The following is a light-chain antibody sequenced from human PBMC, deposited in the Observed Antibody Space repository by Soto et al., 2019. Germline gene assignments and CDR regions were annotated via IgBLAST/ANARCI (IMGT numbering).Light chain of an antibody. V-gene: IGKV3-15*01. CDR1: QGLNRN. CDR3: HEYNTWPWT. Sequence: ETVLTDSPSTLSVSPLETATLSCTTSQGLNRNLAWYQQKLGQAPRVLIYGASTRAAGIPARFSGSGSGTEFILTISSLQSEDFAVYYCHEYNTWPWTFGQGTKVDIK. CDR2: GAS. J-gene: IGKJ1*01.